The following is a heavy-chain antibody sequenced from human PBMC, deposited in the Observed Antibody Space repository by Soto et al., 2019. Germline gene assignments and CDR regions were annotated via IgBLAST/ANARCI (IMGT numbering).Heavy chain of an antibody. CDR1: GFTFSSYA. Sequence: PGGSLRLSCAASGFTFSSYAMNWVRQAPGKGLEWVSVISGSGGSTYYADSVKGRFTISRDNSKNTLYLQMNSLRAEDTAVYYCAKGLLQWRSYAFDIWGQGTMVTVSS. CDR2: ISGSGGST. V-gene: IGHV3-23*01. J-gene: IGHJ3*02. D-gene: IGHD2-15*01. CDR3: AKGLLQWRSYAFDI.